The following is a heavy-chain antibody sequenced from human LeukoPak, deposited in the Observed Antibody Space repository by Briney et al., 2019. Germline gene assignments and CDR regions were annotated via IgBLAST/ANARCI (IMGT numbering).Heavy chain of an antibody. CDR1: GLTFSNSW. CDR2: IKQDGSDK. CDR3: ASRNYYRPGAYLPYFDF. J-gene: IGHJ4*02. D-gene: IGHD3-10*01. V-gene: IGHV3-7*01. Sequence: GGSLRLSCVASGLTFSNSWMSWVRQAPGKGLQWVANIKQDGSDKYYVDSVKGRFTISRDNAKNSVFLQMSSLRAEDTALYYCASRNYYRPGAYLPYFDFWGQGTLVTVPS.